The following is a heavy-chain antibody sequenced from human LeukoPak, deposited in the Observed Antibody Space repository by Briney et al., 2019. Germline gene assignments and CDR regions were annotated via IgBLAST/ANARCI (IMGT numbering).Heavy chain of an antibody. Sequence: SETLSLTCTVSGGSLSSYYWSWIRQPPGKGLEWIGYIYYSGSTNYNPSLKSRVTISVDTSKNQFSLKLSSVTAADTAVYYCAKGGDGSSYYNESPTYYYYYMDVWGKGTTVTISS. J-gene: IGHJ6*03. CDR1: GGSLSSYY. CDR2: IYYSGST. CDR3: AKGGDGSSYYNESPTYYYYYMDV. D-gene: IGHD3-10*01. V-gene: IGHV4-59*01.